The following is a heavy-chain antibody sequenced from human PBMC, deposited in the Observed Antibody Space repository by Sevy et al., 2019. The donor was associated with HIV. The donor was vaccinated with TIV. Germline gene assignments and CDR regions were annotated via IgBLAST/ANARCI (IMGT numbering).Heavy chain of an antibody. J-gene: IGHJ4*02. Sequence: GGSLRLSCAASGFTFSSYGMHWVRQAPGKGLEWVVFIRYDGSNKYYADSVKGRFTISRDNSKNTLYLQMNSLRAEETAVYYCAKDYYDSSGYSFLDYWGQGTLVTVSS. CDR3: AKDYYDSSGYSFLDY. D-gene: IGHD3-22*01. CDR1: GFTFSSYG. CDR2: IRYDGSNK. V-gene: IGHV3-30*02.